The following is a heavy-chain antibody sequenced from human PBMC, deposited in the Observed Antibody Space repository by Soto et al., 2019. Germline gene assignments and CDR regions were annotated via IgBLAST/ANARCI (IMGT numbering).Heavy chain of an antibody. CDR2: IKQDGSEK. CDR3: AKGSNDHSDYGGII. CDR1: GFTFSSYW. J-gene: IGHJ4*02. V-gene: IGHV3-7*02. Sequence: GGSLRLSCAASGFTFSSYWMSWVRQAPGKGLEWVANIKQDGSEKYYVDSVKGRFTISRDISKDTLYLQMNSLRAEDTAVYYCAKGSNDHSDYGGIIWGQGTLVTVSS. D-gene: IGHD4-17*01.